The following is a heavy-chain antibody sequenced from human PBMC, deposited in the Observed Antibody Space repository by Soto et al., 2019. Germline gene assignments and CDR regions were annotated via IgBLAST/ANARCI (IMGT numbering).Heavy chain of an antibody. CDR2: IYYSGST. CDR1: GGSISSGDYY. CDR3: ARGRFLLDWFDP. J-gene: IGHJ5*02. Sequence: PSETLSLTCTVSGGSISSGDYYWSWIRQPPGKGLEWIGYIYYSGSTYYNPSLKSRVTISVDTSKNQFSLKLSSVTAADTAVYYCARGRFLLDWFDPWGQGTLVT. D-gene: IGHD3-3*01. V-gene: IGHV4-30-4*01.